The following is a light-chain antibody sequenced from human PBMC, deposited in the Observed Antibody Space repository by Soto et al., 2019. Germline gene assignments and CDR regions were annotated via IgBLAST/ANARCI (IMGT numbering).Light chain of an antibody. CDR1: QSVSSN. CDR2: GAS. V-gene: IGKV3-15*01. CDR3: QQYNNWPRST. Sequence: EIVMTQSPATLSVSPGERATLSCRASQSVSSNLAWYQQKPGQAPRLLSYGASTRATGIPARFSGSGFGTEFTLTISSLQSEDFAVYYFQQYNNWPRSTFGQGTKLEIK. J-gene: IGKJ2*01.